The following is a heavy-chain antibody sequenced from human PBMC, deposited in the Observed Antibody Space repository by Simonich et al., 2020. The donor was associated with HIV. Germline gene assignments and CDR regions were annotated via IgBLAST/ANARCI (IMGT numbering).Heavy chain of an antibody. CDR1: GYPFTTHA. D-gene: IGHD4-17*01. CDR3: VREVRSFDY. V-gene: IGHV7-4-1*02. Sequence: QVQLVQSGSELKKPGASVNVSCKASGYPFTTHAMNWVRQAPGQGLEWMGWSNTNTGNPTYDQGFTGRFVFSLVTSVSTAYLQISSLKDEDTAVYYCVREVRSFDYWGQGTLVTVSS. CDR2: SNTNTGNP. J-gene: IGHJ4*02.